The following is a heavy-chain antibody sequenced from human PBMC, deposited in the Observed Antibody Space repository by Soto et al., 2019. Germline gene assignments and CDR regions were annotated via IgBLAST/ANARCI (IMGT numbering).Heavy chain of an antibody. CDR1: GGTFSSYA. Sequence: SVKVSCKASGGTFSSYAISWVRQAPGQGLEWMGGIIPIFGTANHAQKFQGRVTITADESTSTAYMELSSLRSEDTAVYYCASRRLHRTDKYYYYGMDIWGQGTTVTVSS. CDR3: ASRRLHRTDKYYYYGMDI. D-gene: IGHD4-4*01. J-gene: IGHJ6*02. CDR2: IIPIFGTA. V-gene: IGHV1-69*13.